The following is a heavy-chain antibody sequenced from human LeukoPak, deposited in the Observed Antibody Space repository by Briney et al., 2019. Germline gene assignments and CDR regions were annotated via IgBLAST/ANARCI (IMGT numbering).Heavy chain of an antibody. Sequence: PGGSLRLSCAASGFTFSSYAMSWVRQAPGKGLEWVSAISGSGDKSYYADSVKGRFTISRDNSKNTLYLQMNSQRAEDTAVYSCAKSLPDGGTLDYWGQGALVTVSS. CDR2: ISGSGDKS. J-gene: IGHJ4*02. CDR1: GFTFSSYA. V-gene: IGHV3-23*01. CDR3: AKSLPDGGTLDY. D-gene: IGHD1-14*01.